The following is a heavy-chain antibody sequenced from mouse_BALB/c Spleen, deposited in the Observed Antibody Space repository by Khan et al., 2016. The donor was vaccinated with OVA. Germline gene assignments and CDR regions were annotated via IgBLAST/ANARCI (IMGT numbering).Heavy chain of an antibody. V-gene: IGHV1S136*01. D-gene: IGHD1-1*01. J-gene: IGHJ3*01. CDR3: ARRDYYGSSSFAY. CDR2: INPYNDGT. CDR1: GYTFTSYV. Sequence: VQLQQSGPELVKPGASVKMSCKASGYTFTSYVMHWVKQKPGQGLEWIGYINPYNDGTKYTEKFKGKATLTSDKSSSTAYMELSSLTSEDSAVYYGARRDYYGSSSFAYWGQGTLVTVSA.